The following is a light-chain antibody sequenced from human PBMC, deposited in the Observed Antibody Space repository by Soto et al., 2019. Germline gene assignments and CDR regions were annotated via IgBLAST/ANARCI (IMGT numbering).Light chain of an antibody. J-gene: IGKJ2*01. CDR2: KAS. CDR1: QSISSW. Sequence: DIQMTQSPSTLSASVGDRVTITCRASQSISSWLAWYQQKPGKAPKVLIYKASSLESGVPPRFSGSGSGTEFILTISSLQPGDFATYYCQQYDSYPYTFGQGTKLEIK. CDR3: QQYDSYPYT. V-gene: IGKV1-5*03.